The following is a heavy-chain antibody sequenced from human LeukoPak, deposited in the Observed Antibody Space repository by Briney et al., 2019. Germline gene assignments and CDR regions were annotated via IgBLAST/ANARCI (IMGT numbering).Heavy chain of an antibody. Sequence: SETLSLTCAVYGGSFSDYYWSWIRQPPGKGLEWIGEINHSGSTNYNPSLKSRVTISVDTSKNQFSLKLSSVTAADTAVYYCARGTPMATNYYFDYWGRGTLVTVSS. D-gene: IGHD5-18*01. V-gene: IGHV4-34*01. CDR1: GGSFSDYY. CDR3: ARGTPMATNYYFDY. J-gene: IGHJ4*02. CDR2: INHSGST.